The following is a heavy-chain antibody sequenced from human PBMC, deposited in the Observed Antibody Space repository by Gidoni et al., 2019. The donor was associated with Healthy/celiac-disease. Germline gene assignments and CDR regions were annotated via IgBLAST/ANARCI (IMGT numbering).Heavy chain of an antibody. V-gene: IGHV2-26*01. CDR2: IFSNDEK. Sequence: QFTLTASGPVLVKPTETLTLTCTVSGFSLSNARMGVSWIRQPPGKALEWLAHIFSNDEKSYSTSLKSRLTITKDTSKSQVVLTMNNRDPVETATDYCARLVYKYGMDVWGQGTTVTVSS. D-gene: IGHD1-20*01. CDR3: ARLVYKYGMDV. CDR1: GFSLSNARMG. J-gene: IGHJ6*02.